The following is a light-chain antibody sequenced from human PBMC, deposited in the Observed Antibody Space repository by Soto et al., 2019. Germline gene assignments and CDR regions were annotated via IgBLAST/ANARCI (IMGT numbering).Light chain of an antibody. CDR1: QSISSW. CDR3: QQYDHYQIT. J-gene: IGKJ4*01. V-gene: IGKV1-5*01. CDR2: DAS. Sequence: DIQMTQSPSTLSASVGDRVTITCRASQSISSWLAWYQQKPGKAPNLLIYDASTLQSGVPSRFSGSGSGTEFTLTISSLQPDDFATYYCQQYDHYQITFGGGTKVEIK.